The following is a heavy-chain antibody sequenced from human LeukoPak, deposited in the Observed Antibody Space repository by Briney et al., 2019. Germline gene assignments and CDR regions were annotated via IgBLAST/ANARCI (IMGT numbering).Heavy chain of an antibody. J-gene: IGHJ4*02. CDR2: INHSGST. CDR1: GGSFSGYY. D-gene: IGHD3-10*01. V-gene: IGHV4-34*01. CDR3: ARGITMVRGVTYFFDY. Sequence: SETLSLTCAVYGGSFSGYYWSWIRQPPGKGLEWIGEINHSGSTNYNPSLKSRVTISVDTSKNQFSLKLSSVTAADTAVYYCARGITMVRGVTYFFDYWGQGTLVTVSS.